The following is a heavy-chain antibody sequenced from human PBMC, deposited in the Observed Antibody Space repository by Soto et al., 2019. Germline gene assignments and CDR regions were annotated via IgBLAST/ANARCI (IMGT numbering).Heavy chain of an antibody. V-gene: IGHV1-2*02. CDR1: RYIFTAYF. D-gene: IGHD1-1*01. Sequence: QVQLGQSGAEVKKPGASVKVSCKAPRYIFTAYFMHWVRQAPGQGLEWMGWINPNNGATHYGLSFQGRVTMTRDTSISTTYMELSSLRSDDTAVYYCASHDPGARFDPWGQGTLVIVSS. CDR2: INPNNGAT. CDR3: ASHDPGARFDP. J-gene: IGHJ5*02.